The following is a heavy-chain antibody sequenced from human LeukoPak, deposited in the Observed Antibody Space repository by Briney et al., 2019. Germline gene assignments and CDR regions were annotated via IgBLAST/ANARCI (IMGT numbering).Heavy chain of an antibody. V-gene: IGHV3-21*01. CDR2: ISSSSSYI. Sequence: GGSLRLSCAASGFTFSSYAMSWVRQAPGKGLEWVSSISSSSSYIYYADSVKGRFTISRDNAKNSLYLQMNSLRAEDTAVYYCARESYDFWSGLPYFDYWGQGTLVTVSS. CDR1: GFTFSSYA. J-gene: IGHJ4*02. CDR3: ARESYDFWSGLPYFDY. D-gene: IGHD3-3*01.